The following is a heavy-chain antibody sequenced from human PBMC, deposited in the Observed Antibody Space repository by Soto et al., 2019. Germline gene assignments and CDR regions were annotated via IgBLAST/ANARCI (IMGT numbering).Heavy chain of an antibody. D-gene: IGHD1-1*01. CDR2: IIPIFGTA. Sequence: QVQLVQSGAEVKKPGSSVKVSCKASGGTFSSYAISWVRQAPGQGLEWMGGIIPIFGTANYAQQFQGRVTITAAESTSTAYMELSSLRSEDTAVYYCATGDGYNSAMPFDYWGQGTLVTVSS. CDR3: ATGDGYNSAMPFDY. J-gene: IGHJ4*02. V-gene: IGHV1-69*01. CDR1: GGTFSSYA.